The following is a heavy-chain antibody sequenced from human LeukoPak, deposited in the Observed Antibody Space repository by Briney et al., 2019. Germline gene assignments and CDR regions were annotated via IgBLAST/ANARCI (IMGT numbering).Heavy chain of an antibody. CDR1: GVIFSRHA. J-gene: IGHJ4*02. D-gene: IGHD6-19*01. Sequence: PGQSLRLSCAAPGVIFSRHAMSWVRQAPGKGLEWVAAITASGGYTYYAESVKGRFTISRDNSKSTLFLQMNSLRAEDTALYFCARGGIDSGWFDWGQGALVTVSS. V-gene: IGHV3-23*01. CDR3: ARGGIDSGWFD. CDR2: ITASGGYT.